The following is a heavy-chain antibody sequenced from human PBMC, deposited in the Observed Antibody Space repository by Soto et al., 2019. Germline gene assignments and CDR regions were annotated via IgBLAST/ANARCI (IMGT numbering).Heavy chain of an antibody. V-gene: IGHV3-74*01. CDR1: GFTFNTHW. CDR2: INSDGSIT. D-gene: IGHD1-26*01. J-gene: IGHJ4*02. Sequence: EVQLVESGGGLILPGGSLRLSCAASGFTFNTHWMHWVRQAPGKGLVWVSRINSDGSITDYADSVKGRFSISRDNPRNTLYLKMNSRSPEDTAVYYCARAMTSVGAAAKVDFWGQGTLVTVSS. CDR3: ARAMTSVGAAAKVDF.